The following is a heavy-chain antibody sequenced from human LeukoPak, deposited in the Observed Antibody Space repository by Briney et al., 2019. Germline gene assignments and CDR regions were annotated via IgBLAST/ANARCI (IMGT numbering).Heavy chain of an antibody. J-gene: IGHJ4*02. V-gene: IGHV1-24*01. Sequence: ASVKVSCKVSGYTLTEISMHWVRQAPGKGLEWMGGFDPEDGETIYAQKFQGRVTMTEDTYIDTAYMELRSLKSEDTAVYYCAIAPFRLLYSSGIFYWGQGTLVTVSS. CDR2: FDPEDGET. D-gene: IGHD6-19*01. CDR1: GYTLTEIS. CDR3: AIAPFRLLYSSGIFY.